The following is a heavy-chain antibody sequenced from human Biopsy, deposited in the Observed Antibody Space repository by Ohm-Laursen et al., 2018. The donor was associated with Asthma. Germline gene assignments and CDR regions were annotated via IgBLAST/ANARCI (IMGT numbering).Heavy chain of an antibody. CDR3: AKGEGTRRTAAAFDI. CDR2: LSFDVRST. V-gene: IGHV3-30*18. J-gene: IGHJ3*02. D-gene: IGHD2-2*01. Sequence: SLRLSCAASGFTMGINGINWVRQAPGKGLEWMAFLSFDVRSTYYADFLKGRLSITRDNSRKTLFLHINSLSAEDTAVYYCAKGEGTRRTAAAFDIWGQGTMVTVSS. CDR1: GFTMGING.